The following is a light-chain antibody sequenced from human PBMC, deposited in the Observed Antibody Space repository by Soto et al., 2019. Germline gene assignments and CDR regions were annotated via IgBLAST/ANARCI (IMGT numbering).Light chain of an antibody. V-gene: IGKV3D-15*01. CDR1: QSVRSN. J-gene: IGKJ5*01. Sequence: EIVMTQSPATLSVSAGERATLSCRASQSVRSNLAWYQQKPGQAPRLLIYGASTRATGVPARFSGSGSGTEFTLTISSLQSEYFAVYYCQQYKNWPAITFGQGTRLEIK. CDR2: GAS. CDR3: QQYKNWPAIT.